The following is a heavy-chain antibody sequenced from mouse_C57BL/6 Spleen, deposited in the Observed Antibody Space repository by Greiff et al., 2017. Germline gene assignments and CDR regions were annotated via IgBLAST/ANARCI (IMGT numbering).Heavy chain of an antibody. J-gene: IGHJ1*03. CDR1: GYAFSSYW. V-gene: IGHV1-80*01. CDR3: ARDGSSLWYFDV. D-gene: IGHD1-1*01. CDR2: IYPGDGDT. Sequence: VQLQQSGAELVKPGASVKISCKASGYAFSSYWMNWVKQRPGKGLEWIGQIYPGDGDTNYNGKFKGKATLTADKSSSTAYMQLSSLSSEDSAVYFYARDGSSLWYFDVWGTGTTVTVSS.